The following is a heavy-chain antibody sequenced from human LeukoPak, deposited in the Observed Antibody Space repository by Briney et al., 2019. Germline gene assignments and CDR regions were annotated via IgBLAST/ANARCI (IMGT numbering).Heavy chain of an antibody. V-gene: IGHV3-23*01. CDR3: AREEYCSSTSCYYYYMDV. Sequence: GGSLRPSCAASGFTFSSYAMSWVRQAPGKGLEWVSAISGSGGSTYYADSVKGRFTISRDNAKNSLYLQMNSLRAEDTAVYYCAREEYCSSTSCYYYYMDVWGKGTTVTVSS. CDR1: GFTFSSYA. CDR2: ISGSGGST. D-gene: IGHD2-2*01. J-gene: IGHJ6*03.